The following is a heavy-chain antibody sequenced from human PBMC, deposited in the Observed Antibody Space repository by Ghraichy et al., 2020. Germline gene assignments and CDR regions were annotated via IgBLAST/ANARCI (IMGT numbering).Heavy chain of an antibody. Sequence: GGSLRLSCAASGFTFSSYWMSWVRQAPGKGLEWVANIKQDGSEKYYVDSVKGRFTISRDNAKNSLYLQMNSLRAEDTAVYYCARDPYRVDIVATEGPYWGQGTLVTVS. CDR1: GFTFSSYW. J-gene: IGHJ4*02. CDR3: ARDPYRVDIVATEGPY. D-gene: IGHD5-12*01. CDR2: IKQDGSEK. V-gene: IGHV3-7*01.